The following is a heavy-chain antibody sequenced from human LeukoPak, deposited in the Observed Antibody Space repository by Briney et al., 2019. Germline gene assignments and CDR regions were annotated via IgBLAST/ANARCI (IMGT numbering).Heavy chain of an antibody. CDR1: GFTFSNYG. CDR3: ARPLSGTTDFDY. Sequence: GRSLRLSCAASGFTFSNYGMHWVRQAPGKGLEWVTIISYDGSNKHYADSVKGRFTISRDNAKKSLYLQMNSLRAEDTAVYYCARPLSGTTDFDYWGQGTLVTVSS. V-gene: IGHV3-30-3*01. CDR2: ISYDGSNK. J-gene: IGHJ4*02. D-gene: IGHD1-20*01.